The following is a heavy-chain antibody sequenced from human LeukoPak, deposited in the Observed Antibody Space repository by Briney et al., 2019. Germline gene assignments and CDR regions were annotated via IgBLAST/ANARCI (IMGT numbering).Heavy chain of an antibody. CDR2: INHSGST. J-gene: IGHJ5*02. CDR3: ARGGSFWSGYHNWFDP. D-gene: IGHD3-3*01. V-gene: IGHV4-34*01. CDR1: GGSFSGYY. Sequence: PSETLSLTCAVYGGSFSGYYWSWIRQPPGKGLEWIGKINHSGSTNYNPSLKSRVTISVDTSKNQFSLKLSSVTAADTAVYYCARGGSFWSGYHNWFDPWGQGTLVTVSS.